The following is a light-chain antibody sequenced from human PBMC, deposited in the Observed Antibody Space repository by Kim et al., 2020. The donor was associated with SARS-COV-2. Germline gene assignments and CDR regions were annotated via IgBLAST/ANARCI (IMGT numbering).Light chain of an antibody. CDR3: CSYAGSYTFVV. V-gene: IGLV2-11*01. Sequence: QSVTSSCTSTSSDVGCYNYVSWDQQHPGKAPKLMIYDVSKRPSGVPDRFSGSKSGNTASLTISGLQAEDEADYYCCSYAGSYTFVVFGGGTQLTVL. J-gene: IGLJ2*01. CDR2: DVS. CDR1: SSDVGCYNY.